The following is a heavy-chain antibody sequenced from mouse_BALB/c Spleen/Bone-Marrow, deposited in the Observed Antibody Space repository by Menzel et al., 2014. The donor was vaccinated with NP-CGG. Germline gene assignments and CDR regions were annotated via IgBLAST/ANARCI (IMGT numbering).Heavy chain of an antibody. CDR3: AREGLRAWFVY. D-gene: IGHD2-4*01. J-gene: IGHJ3*01. Sequence: QVQLQQPGAELARPGASVKMSCKASGYTFTSYTIHWVKQRPGQGLEWIGYINPSSDYTNYNQKFKDKATLTAGKSSSTAYMQLSSLTSEDSAVYYCAREGLRAWFVYWGQGTLVTVSA. V-gene: IGHV1-4*01. CDR1: GYTFTSYT. CDR2: INPSSDYT.